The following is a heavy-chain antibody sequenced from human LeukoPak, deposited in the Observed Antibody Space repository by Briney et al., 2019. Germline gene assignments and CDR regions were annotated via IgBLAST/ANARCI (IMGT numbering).Heavy chain of an antibody. J-gene: IGHJ4*02. Sequence: PGGSLRLSCTVSRFTFSRYGMHWVRQAPGKGLEWVGGISYDGSNQYYADSVKGRFTISRDNSKNTLYLQMNSLRAEDTAVYYCAKGTSQLWLTYFDYWGQGTLATVSS. CDR1: RFTFSRYG. CDR2: ISYDGSNQ. V-gene: IGHV3-30*18. D-gene: IGHD5-18*01. CDR3: AKGTSQLWLTYFDY.